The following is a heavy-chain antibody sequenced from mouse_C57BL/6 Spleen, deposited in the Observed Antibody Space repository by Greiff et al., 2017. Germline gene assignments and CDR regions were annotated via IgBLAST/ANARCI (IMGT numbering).Heavy chain of an antibody. CDR2: INPSTGGT. D-gene: IGHD2-3*01. CDR3: ARGDGYY. CDR1: GYSFTGYY. Sequence: VQLQQSGPELVKPGASVKISCKASGYSFTGYYMNWVKQSPEKSLEWIGEINPSTGGTTYNQKFKAKATLTVDKSSSTAYMQLKSLTSEDSAVYYCARGDGYYWGQGTTLTVSS. V-gene: IGHV1-42*01. J-gene: IGHJ2*01.